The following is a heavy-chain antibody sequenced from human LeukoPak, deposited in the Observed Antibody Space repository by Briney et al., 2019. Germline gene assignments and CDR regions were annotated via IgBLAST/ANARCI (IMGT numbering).Heavy chain of an antibody. V-gene: IGHV3-7*01. CDR1: GFSFRTYW. CDR3: ARSGSSMEY. Sequence: GGSLRLSCAASGFSFRTYWMCWVRQAPGKGLEWVANIKQDGSEKNYLDSVKGRFTISRDNAKNSLDLQMNSLRAEDTAVYYCARSGSSMEYWGQGTLVTVSS. CDR2: IKQDGSEK. D-gene: IGHD3-10*01. J-gene: IGHJ4*02.